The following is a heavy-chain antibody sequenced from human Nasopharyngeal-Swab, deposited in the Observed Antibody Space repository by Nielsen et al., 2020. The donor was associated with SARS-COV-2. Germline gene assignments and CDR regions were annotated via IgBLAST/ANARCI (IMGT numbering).Heavy chain of an antibody. J-gene: IGHJ4*02. V-gene: IGHV3-33*01. CDR3: GRDRYYDSSGFDY. D-gene: IGHD3-22*01. CDR2: IWYGGSEK. CDR1: ALTFTKDG. Sequence: AESLRLSCAASALTFTKDGMHCVRQAPGKGLEWVAVIWYGGSEKHYADSVRGRFTISRDNPKNTLYLQMNSLRAEDTAIYYCGRDRYYDSSGFDYWGQGTLVSVSS.